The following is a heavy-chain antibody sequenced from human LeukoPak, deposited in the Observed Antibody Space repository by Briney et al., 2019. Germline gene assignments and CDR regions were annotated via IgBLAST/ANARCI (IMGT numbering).Heavy chain of an antibody. Sequence: PSETLSLTCAVYGGSFSGYYWSWIRQPPGKGLEWIGGINHSGSTNYNPSLKSRVTISEDTSKNQFSLKLSSVTAADTAVYYCARGSGSSGYYPWAFDIWGQGTMVTVSS. CDR1: GGSFSGYY. D-gene: IGHD3-22*01. V-gene: IGHV4-34*01. J-gene: IGHJ3*02. CDR2: INHSGST. CDR3: ARGSGSSGYYPWAFDI.